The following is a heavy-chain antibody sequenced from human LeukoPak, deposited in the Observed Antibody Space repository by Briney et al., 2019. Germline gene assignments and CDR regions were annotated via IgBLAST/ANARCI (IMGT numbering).Heavy chain of an antibody. CDR2: IRYDGSNK. D-gene: IGHD6-19*01. CDR1: GFTFSSYG. Sequence: PGGSLRLSCAASGFTFSSYGMHWVRQAPGKGLEWVAFIRYDGSNKYYADSVKGRFTISRDNSKNTLYLQMNSLRAEDTTVYYCARGMALTVAACDHWGQGTLVTVSS. V-gene: IGHV3-30*02. CDR3: ARGMALTVAACDH. J-gene: IGHJ5*02.